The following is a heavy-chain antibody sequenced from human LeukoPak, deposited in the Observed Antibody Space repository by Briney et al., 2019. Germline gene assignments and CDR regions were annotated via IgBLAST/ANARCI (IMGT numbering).Heavy chain of an antibody. V-gene: IGHV3-74*01. CDR1: GFTFSSYW. CDR3: ARTGGRYASSWYDY. Sequence: GGSLRLSCAASGFTFSSYWMHWVRQAPGKGLVWVTRINSDGSSTSYADSVKGRFTISRDNAKNTLYLQMNSLRAEDTAIYYCARTGGRYASSWYDYWGQGTLVTVSS. D-gene: IGHD6-13*01. J-gene: IGHJ4*02. CDR2: INSDGSST.